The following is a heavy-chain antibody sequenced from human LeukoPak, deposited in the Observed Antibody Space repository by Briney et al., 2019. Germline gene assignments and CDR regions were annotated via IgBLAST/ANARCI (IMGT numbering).Heavy chain of an antibody. CDR1: GYTFTRYY. Sequence: ASVKVSCKASGYTFTRYYMHWVRQAPGQGLEWMGWISAYNGNTNYAQKLQGRVTMTTDTSTSTAYMELRSLRSDDTAVYYCATVGATKDDYWGQGTLVTVSS. V-gene: IGHV1-18*04. D-gene: IGHD1-26*01. J-gene: IGHJ4*02. CDR2: ISAYNGNT. CDR3: ATVGATKDDY.